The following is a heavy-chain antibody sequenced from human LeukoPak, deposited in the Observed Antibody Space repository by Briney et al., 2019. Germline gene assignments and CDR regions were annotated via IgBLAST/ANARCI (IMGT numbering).Heavy chain of an antibody. J-gene: IGHJ5*02. D-gene: IGHD7-27*01. V-gene: IGHV4-30-4*01. CDR3: ARANGDRGWFDP. Sequence: SETVSLTCTVSSGSICSGDYYWSWFRQPPGRGLERIGYNYYSGSTYNNRSLKSRVTISVDTSKNQVSQKLSSVTAADTAVYYCARANGDRGWFDPWGQGTLVTVSS. CDR2: NYYSGST. CDR1: SGSICSGDYY.